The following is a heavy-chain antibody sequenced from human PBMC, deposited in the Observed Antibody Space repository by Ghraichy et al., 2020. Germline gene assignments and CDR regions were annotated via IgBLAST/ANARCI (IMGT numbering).Heavy chain of an antibody. CDR3: ARDPYGDYKYGGTDY. CDR1: GFNFARHW. J-gene: IGHJ4*02. CDR2: IKSDGSDS. Sequence: GGSLRLSCVASGFNFARHWMTWVRQVPGKGLEWVASIKSDGSDSFYVDSVKGRFIISRENAENSVFLEMTSLRAEDTAVYYCARDPYGDYKYGGTDYWGRGTLVSVSS. D-gene: IGHD4-17*01. V-gene: IGHV3-7*01.